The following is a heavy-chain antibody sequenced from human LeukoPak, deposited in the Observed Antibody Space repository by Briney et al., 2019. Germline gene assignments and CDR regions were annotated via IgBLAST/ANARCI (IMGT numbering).Heavy chain of an antibody. Sequence: SETLSLTCTVSGGSISDYYWTWMRQPPGKRVEWIGYIYYRGSTNYNPSLKSRVTISVDTSKNQFSLKLTSVTAADTAVYYCARVQSGYSYGPFDYWGQGTLVTVSS. D-gene: IGHD5-18*01. CDR2: IYYRGST. CDR1: GGSISDYY. CDR3: ARVQSGYSYGPFDY. V-gene: IGHV4-59*01. J-gene: IGHJ4*02.